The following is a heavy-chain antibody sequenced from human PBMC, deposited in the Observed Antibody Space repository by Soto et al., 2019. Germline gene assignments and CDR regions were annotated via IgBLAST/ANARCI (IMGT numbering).Heavy chain of an antibody. V-gene: IGHV3-72*01. CDR3: TRGRIYADESGRPFDI. CDR1: GFTFGDHY. D-gene: IGHD2-8*01. Sequence: GGSLRLSCAASGFTFGDHYMDWVRQTPGKGLEWVGRIRNKANSYSTQYAASVKGRFTISRDDSKTSLSLQMNSLKTEDTAVYYCTRGRIYADESGRPFDIWGQGTVVTVSS. J-gene: IGHJ3*02. CDR2: IRNKANSYST.